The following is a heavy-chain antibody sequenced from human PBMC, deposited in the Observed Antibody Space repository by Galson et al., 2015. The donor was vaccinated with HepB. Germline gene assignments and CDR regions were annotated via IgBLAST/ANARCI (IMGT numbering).Heavy chain of an antibody. Sequence: SPRLSCAASGFTFRSHGMHWVRQAPGKGLEWVAVIWYDGSNKYYADSVKGRFTISRDNSRDTLYLQMNGLRVEDTAVYYCARWADYKRFDPWGQGTLVTVSS. V-gene: IGHV3-33*01. CDR2: IWYDGSNK. CDR1: GFTFRSHG. J-gene: IGHJ5*02. D-gene: IGHD3-10*01. CDR3: ARWADYKRFDP.